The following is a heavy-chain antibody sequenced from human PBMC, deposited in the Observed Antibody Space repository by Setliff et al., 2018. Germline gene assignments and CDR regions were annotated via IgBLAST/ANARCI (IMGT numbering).Heavy chain of an antibody. CDR1: GFTFSDYY. CDR2: ISSSGSTI. CDR3: ARADYSSSLHYFDC. V-gene: IGHV3-11*01. Sequence: GGSLRLSCAASGFTFSDYYMSWIRQAPGKGLEWVSYISSSGSTIYYADSVKGRFTISRDNSKNSLYLQMNSLRAEDTAFYYCARADYSSSLHYFDCWGQGTLVTVSS. D-gene: IGHD6-13*01. J-gene: IGHJ4*02.